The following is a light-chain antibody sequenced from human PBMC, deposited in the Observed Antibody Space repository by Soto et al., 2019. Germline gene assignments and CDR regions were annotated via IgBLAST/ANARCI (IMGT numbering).Light chain of an antibody. CDR3: SSYTGGNPSSV. J-gene: IGLJ1*01. Sequence: YPGRRVTISHTGTSSDVGGNDYVSWYQQHPGKAPKLIICEVTRRPSAVSDRFSVSKSANTASLTVSGLQAEDEADDYCSSYTGGNPSSVCGTGTKGT. CDR1: SSDVGGNDY. CDR2: EVT. V-gene: IGLV2-8*01.